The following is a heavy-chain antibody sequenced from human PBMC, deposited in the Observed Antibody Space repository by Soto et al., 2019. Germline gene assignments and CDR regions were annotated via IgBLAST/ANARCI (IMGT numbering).Heavy chain of an antibody. J-gene: IGHJ4*02. Sequence: SETLSLTCTVAGGYISSYYWSWIRQPPGEALDWIGYIYYSGSTKYNPSLKSRLSISVDTSKNQFSLKLSSVTAADTAVYYCARRYGSFFDYWGQGTLVTVSS. CDR2: IYYSGST. CDR1: GGYISSYY. V-gene: IGHV4-59*08. D-gene: IGHD5-18*01. CDR3: ARRYGSFFDY.